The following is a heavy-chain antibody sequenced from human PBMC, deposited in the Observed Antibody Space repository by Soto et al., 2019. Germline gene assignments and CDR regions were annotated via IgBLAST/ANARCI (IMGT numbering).Heavy chain of an antibody. J-gene: IGHJ3*02. CDR2: IYYSGST. CDR3: ARVKGGGQITFGGVIVRFDAFDI. CDR1: GGSISSYY. D-gene: IGHD3-16*02. V-gene: IGHV4-59*01. Sequence: SETLSLTCTVSGGSISSYYWSWVRQPPGKGLEWIGYIYYSGSTNYNPSLKSRVTISVDTSKNQFSLKLSSVTAADTAVYYCARVKGGGQITFGGVIVRFDAFDIWGQGTMVTVSS.